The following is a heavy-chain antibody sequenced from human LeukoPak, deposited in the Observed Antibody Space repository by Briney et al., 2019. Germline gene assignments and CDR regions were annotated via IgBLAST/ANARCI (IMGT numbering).Heavy chain of an antibody. J-gene: IGHJ4*02. Sequence: SSQTLSLTCTVSGGSISSGGYYWSWIRQHPGKGLEWIGYIYYSGSTYYNPSLKSRVTISVDTSKNQFSLKLSSVTAADTAVYYCARSQNYYGSGDYWSQGTLVTVSS. CDR3: ARSQNYYGSGDY. V-gene: IGHV4-31*03. CDR2: IYYSGST. D-gene: IGHD3-10*01. CDR1: GGSISSGGYY.